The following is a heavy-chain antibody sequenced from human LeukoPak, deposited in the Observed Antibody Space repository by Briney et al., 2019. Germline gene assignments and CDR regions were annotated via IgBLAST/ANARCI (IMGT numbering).Heavy chain of an antibody. Sequence: PGASLKISCKGSGYSFNSHWIGWVRQLPGNGLEWMGIIYPGDSNTRYRPSYQGQVTISADKSLSTAYLQWSSLKASDTAIYYCARQADNSWSPFDYWGQGTLVTVSS. V-gene: IGHV5-51*01. J-gene: IGHJ4*02. CDR2: IYPGDSNT. D-gene: IGHD6-13*01. CDR3: ARQADNSWSPFDY. CDR1: GYSFNSHW.